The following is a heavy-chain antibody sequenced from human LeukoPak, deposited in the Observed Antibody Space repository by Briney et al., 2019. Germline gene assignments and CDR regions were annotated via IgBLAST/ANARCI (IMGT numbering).Heavy chain of an antibody. V-gene: IGHV3-23*01. Sequence: PGGSLRLSCAASGFTFSSYAMSWVRQAPGKGLEWVSAISGSGGSTYYADSVKGRFTISRDNAKNSLYLQMNSLRAEDTAVYYCARGSTGIAAAGTIGDYWGQGTLVTVSS. CDR1: GFTFSSYA. CDR2: ISGSGGST. D-gene: IGHD6-13*01. CDR3: ARGSTGIAAAGTIGDY. J-gene: IGHJ4*02.